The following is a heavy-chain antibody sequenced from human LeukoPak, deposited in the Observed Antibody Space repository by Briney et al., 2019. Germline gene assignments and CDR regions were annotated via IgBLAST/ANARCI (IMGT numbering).Heavy chain of an antibody. CDR3: AKDQSRAVAAKDYYGMDV. Sequence: GGSLRLSCAASGFTFSSYGMHWVRQAPGKGLEWVAVISYDGSNKYYADSVKGRFTISRDNSKNTLYLQMNSLRAEDTAVYYCAKDQSRAVAAKDYYGMDVWGQGTTVTVSS. D-gene: IGHD6-19*01. CDR1: GFTFSSYG. V-gene: IGHV3-30*18. J-gene: IGHJ6*02. CDR2: ISYDGSNK.